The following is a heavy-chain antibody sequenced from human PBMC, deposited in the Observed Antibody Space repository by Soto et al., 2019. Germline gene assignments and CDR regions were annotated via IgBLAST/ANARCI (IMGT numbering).Heavy chain of an antibody. CDR2: ISYGGSNK. CDR1: GFTFSSYG. D-gene: IGHD3-10*01. V-gene: IGHV3-30*18. J-gene: IGHJ6*02. CDR3: AKPVPMVRGVIRTRYYYYYGMDV. Sequence: GGSLRLSCAASGFTFSSYGMHWVRQAPGKGLEWVAVISYGGSNKYYADSVKGRFTISRDNSKNTLYLQMNSLRAEDTAVYYCAKPVPMVRGVIRTRYYYYYGMDVWGQGTTVTVSS.